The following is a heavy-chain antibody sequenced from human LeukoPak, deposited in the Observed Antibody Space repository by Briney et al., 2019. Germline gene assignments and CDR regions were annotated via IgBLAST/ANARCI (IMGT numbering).Heavy chain of an antibody. V-gene: IGHV3-48*03. Sequence: GGSLRLSCAASGFTFSSYEMNWVRQAPGKGLEWVSYISSSGSTIYYADSVKGRSTISRDNAKNSLYLQMNSLRAEDTAVYYCARRYPYGSGSYFLDYWGQGTPVTVSS. J-gene: IGHJ4*02. D-gene: IGHD3-10*01. CDR3: ARRYPYGSGSYFLDY. CDR1: GFTFSSYE. CDR2: ISSSGSTI.